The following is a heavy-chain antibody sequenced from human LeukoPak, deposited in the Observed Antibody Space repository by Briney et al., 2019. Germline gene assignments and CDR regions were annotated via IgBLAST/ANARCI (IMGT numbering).Heavy chain of an antibody. Sequence: GGSLRLSCAASGFTFSRYAMSWVRQAPGKGLEWVSVITGSGDSTYYAGSVKGRFTISRDNSQNTVFLQMNSLRAEDTAMYYCARDAQRGFDYSNSLKYWGHGTLVTVSS. J-gene: IGHJ4*01. V-gene: IGHV3-23*01. CDR3: ARDAQRGFDYSNSLKY. CDR1: GFTFSRYA. CDR2: ITGSGDST. D-gene: IGHD4-11*01.